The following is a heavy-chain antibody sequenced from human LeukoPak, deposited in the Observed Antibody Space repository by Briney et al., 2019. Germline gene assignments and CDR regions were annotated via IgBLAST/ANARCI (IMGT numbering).Heavy chain of an antibody. V-gene: IGHV3-66*02. CDR3: ARSTLDY. CDR2: IYSGGST. Sequence: GGSLRLSSAASGFTVSSNYMSWVRQAPGKGLEWVSVIYSGGSTYYADSVKGRFTISRDNSKNTLYLQMNSLRAEDTAVYYCARSTLDYWGQGTLVTVSS. D-gene: IGHD5/OR15-5a*01. CDR1: GFTVSSNY. J-gene: IGHJ4*02.